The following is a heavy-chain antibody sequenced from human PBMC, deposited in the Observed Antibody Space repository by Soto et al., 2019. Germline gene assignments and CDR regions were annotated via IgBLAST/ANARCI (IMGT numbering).Heavy chain of an antibody. CDR2: ITDSSDTV. J-gene: IGHJ4*02. CDR3: ARDFGHGYYLDY. CDR1: GFSFSNYN. V-gene: IGHV3-48*02. D-gene: IGHD3-3*01. Sequence: GGSLRLSCVASGFSFSNYNMNWVRQAPGKGLEWVSYITDSSDTVHYADSVRGRFTITRDNAESSLYLQMNSLRDEDTAVYFCARDFGHGYYLDYWGRGTLVTVSS.